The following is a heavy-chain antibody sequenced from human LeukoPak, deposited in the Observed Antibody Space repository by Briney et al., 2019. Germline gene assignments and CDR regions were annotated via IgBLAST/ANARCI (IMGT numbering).Heavy chain of an antibody. CDR3: ARDNYDSSGPYYFNY. J-gene: IGHJ4*02. D-gene: IGHD3-22*01. CDR1: GFTFSNYW. Sequence: GGSLRLSCAASGFTFSNYWMHWVRQAPGKGLVWVSRINTDGSSTSYVDSVKGRFTISRDNAKNTLYLQMNSLRAEDTAVYYCARDNYDSSGPYYFNYWGQGTLVTVSS. CDR2: INTDGSST. V-gene: IGHV3-74*01.